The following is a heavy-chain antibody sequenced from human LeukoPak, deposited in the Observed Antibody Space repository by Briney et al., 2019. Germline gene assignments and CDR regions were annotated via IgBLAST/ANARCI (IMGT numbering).Heavy chain of an antibody. Sequence: ASVKVSCKXSGGTFSSYAISWVRQAPGQGLEWMGRIIPIFGTANYAQKFQGRVTITTDESTSTAYMELSSLRSEDTAVYYCARDSSSSFAFDYWGQGTLVTVSS. V-gene: IGHV1-69*05. D-gene: IGHD6-6*01. CDR1: GGTFSSYA. CDR3: ARDSSSSFAFDY. CDR2: IIPIFGTA. J-gene: IGHJ4*02.